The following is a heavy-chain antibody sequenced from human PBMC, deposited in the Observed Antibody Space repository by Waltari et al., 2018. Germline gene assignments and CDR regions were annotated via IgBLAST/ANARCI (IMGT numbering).Heavy chain of an antibody. CDR1: GFIFSHYA. J-gene: IGHJ4*02. V-gene: IGHV3-30*02. CDR3: AKGKIGQQLVRDFDY. CDR2: IRYDGSNE. D-gene: IGHD6-13*01. Sequence: VQLVESGGGVVQPGGSLRLSCAASGFIFSHYAMHWVRQAPGKGLEWSSFIRYDGSNEYYADSVKGRFTISRDNSKNTLYLQMNSLRAEETAVYYCAKGKIGQQLVRDFDYWGQGTLVTVSS.